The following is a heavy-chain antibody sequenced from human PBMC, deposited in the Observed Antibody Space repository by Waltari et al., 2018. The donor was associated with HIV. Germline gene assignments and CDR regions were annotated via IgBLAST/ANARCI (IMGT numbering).Heavy chain of an antibody. J-gene: IGHJ5*02. CDR1: GGSFSGYY. D-gene: IGHD6-6*01. V-gene: IGHV4-34*01. Sequence: QVQLQQWGAGLLKPSETLSLTCAVYGGSFSGYYWSWIRQPPGKGLEWMGEINHSGSTNYNPSLKSRVTISVDTSKNQFSLKLSSVTAADTAVYYCARGSYSSSPGWFDPWGQGTLVTVSS. CDR3: ARGSYSSSPGWFDP. CDR2: INHSGST.